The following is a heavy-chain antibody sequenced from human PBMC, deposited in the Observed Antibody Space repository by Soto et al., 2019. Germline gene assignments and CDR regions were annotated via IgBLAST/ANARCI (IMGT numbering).Heavy chain of an antibody. Sequence: GGSLRLSCAASGFTFSSYSMSWVRQAPGKGLEWVSYISSSSSTIYYADSVKGRFTISRDNAKNSLYLQMNSLRDEDTAVYYCASAAGTGDYYYYYGMDVWCQGTTVTVSS. J-gene: IGHJ6*02. CDR2: ISSSSSTI. V-gene: IGHV3-48*02. CDR1: GFTFSSYS. D-gene: IGHD6-13*01. CDR3: ASAAGTGDYYYYYGMDV.